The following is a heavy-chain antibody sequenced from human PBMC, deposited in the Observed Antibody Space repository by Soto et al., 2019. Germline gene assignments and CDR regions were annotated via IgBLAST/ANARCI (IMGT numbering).Heavy chain of an antibody. CDR2: FDPEDGET. J-gene: IGHJ6*02. V-gene: IGHV1-24*01. CDR1: GYTLTELS. D-gene: IGHD4-17*01. CDR3: TARATVGIYQQYRLDV. Sequence: ASVKVSCKVSGYTLTELSIHWVRQAPGRGLEWMGGFDPEDGETIYAQNFQGRVTMTDDTSTDTAYMELSSLRSEDTAVYYCTARATVGIYQQYRLDVWRRATTVSALL.